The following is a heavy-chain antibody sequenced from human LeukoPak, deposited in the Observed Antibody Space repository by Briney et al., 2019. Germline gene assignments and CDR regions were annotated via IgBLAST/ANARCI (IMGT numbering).Heavy chain of an antibody. CDR3: ARGFGYDILTGYSFGAFDI. CDR2: IYYSGST. CDR1: GGSISSGGYY. D-gene: IGHD3-9*01. J-gene: IGHJ3*02. Sequence: PSETLSLTCTVSGGSISSGGYYWSWIRQHPGKGLEWIGYIYYSGSTYYNPSLKSRVTISVDTSKNQFSLKLSSVTAADTAVYYCARGFGYDILTGYSFGAFDIWGQGTMVTVSS. V-gene: IGHV4-31*03.